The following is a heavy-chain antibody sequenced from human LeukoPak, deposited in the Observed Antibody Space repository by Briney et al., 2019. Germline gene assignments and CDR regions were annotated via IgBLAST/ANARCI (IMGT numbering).Heavy chain of an antibody. V-gene: IGHV4-31*03. CDR3: ARAPPGEWLLPAYYFDY. Sequence: SETLSLTCTVSGGSISSGGYYWSWIRQHPGKGLEWIGYIYYSGSTYYNPSLKSRVTISVDASKNQFSLKLSSVTAADTPVYYCARAPPGEWLLPAYYFDYWGQGTLVTVSS. CDR2: IYYSGST. CDR1: GGSISSGGYY. J-gene: IGHJ4*02. D-gene: IGHD3-22*01.